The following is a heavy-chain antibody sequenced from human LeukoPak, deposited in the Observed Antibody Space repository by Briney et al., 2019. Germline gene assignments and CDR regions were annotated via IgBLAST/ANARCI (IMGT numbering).Heavy chain of an antibody. CDR2: ISSSSSTI. V-gene: IGHV3-48*02. J-gene: IGHJ4*02. CDR3: ARVRAGIDY. CDR1: GFTFSSYS. D-gene: IGHD3-3*01. Sequence: AGGSLRLSCAASGFTFSSYSMNWVRQAPGKGLEWVSCISSSSSTIYYADSVKGRFTISRDNAKSSPYLQMNSLRDEDTAVYYCARVRAGIDYWGQGTLVTVSS.